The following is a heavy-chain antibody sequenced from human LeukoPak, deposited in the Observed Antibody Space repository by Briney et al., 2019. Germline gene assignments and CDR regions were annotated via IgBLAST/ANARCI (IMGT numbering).Heavy chain of an antibody. Sequence: ASVKVSFKASGYTITRYYMHRVRQAPGQGLEWMGVINHSGGSTTYSQKFQGRVTMTRDTSTSTVYMELSSLRSEDTAVYYCARDPSGSWQWFDYWGQGTLVTVSS. V-gene: IGHV1-46*01. CDR2: INHSGGST. CDR3: ARDPSGSWQWFDY. CDR1: GYTITRYY. J-gene: IGHJ4*02. D-gene: IGHD1-26*01.